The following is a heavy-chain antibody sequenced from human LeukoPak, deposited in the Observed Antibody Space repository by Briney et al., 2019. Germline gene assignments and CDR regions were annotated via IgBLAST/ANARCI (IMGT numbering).Heavy chain of an antibody. V-gene: IGHV1-24*01. Sequence: GASVKVSYKVSGYTLTELSMHWVRQAPGKGLEWMGGFDPEDGETIYAQKFQGRVTMTEDTSTDTAYMELSSLRSEDTAVYYCATLVDGSGSYYYFDAFDIWGQGTMVTVSS. CDR2: FDPEDGET. D-gene: IGHD3-10*01. J-gene: IGHJ3*02. CDR1: GYTLTELS. CDR3: ATLVDGSGSYYYFDAFDI.